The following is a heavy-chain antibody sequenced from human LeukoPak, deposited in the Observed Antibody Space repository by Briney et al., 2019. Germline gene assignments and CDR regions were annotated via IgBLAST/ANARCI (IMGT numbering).Heavy chain of an antibody. J-gene: IGHJ3*02. CDR2: IWYDGSNK. CDR3: ARDQSPVGSGFDAFDI. Sequence: GGSLRLSCAASGFDFSNYGMHWVRQAPGKGLEWVAVIWYDGSNKYYADSVKGRFTISRDNSKNTLYLQMNSLRAEDTAVYYCARDQSPVGSGFDAFDIWGQGTMVTVSS. CDR1: GFDFSNYG. D-gene: IGHD5-12*01. V-gene: IGHV3-33*01.